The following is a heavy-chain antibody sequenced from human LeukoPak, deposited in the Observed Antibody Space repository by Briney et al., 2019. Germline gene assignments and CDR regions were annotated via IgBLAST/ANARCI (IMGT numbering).Heavy chain of an antibody. CDR1: GGSITNNY. CDR3: ARDRSAAPADY. D-gene: IGHD6-13*01. J-gene: IGHJ4*02. CDR2: THDSGNS. V-gene: IGHV4-59*13. Sequence: SETLSLTCTVSGGSITNNYWAWIRQPPGKGLEWIGYTHDSGNSHYNPSLRSRVTISIDTSKNQFSLKLTSVTAADTAVYYCARDRSAAPADYWGQGTLVTVSS.